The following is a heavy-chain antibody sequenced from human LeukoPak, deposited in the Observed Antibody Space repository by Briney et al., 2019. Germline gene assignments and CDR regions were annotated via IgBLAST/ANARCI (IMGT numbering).Heavy chain of an antibody. CDR2: ISYDGSNK. CDR3: ARFSDTLVRGLDY. CDR1: GFTFSRHA. Sequence: GRSLRLSCPASGFTFSRHALHRPRPAPGTGLGWVAEISYDGSNKCYPDSAKRRFTISRDNSKNTLYLQMHSLRDEDTAVYYCARFSDTLVRGLDYWGRGTLVTVSS. D-gene: IGHD3-9*01. V-gene: IGHV3-30-3*01. J-gene: IGHJ4*02.